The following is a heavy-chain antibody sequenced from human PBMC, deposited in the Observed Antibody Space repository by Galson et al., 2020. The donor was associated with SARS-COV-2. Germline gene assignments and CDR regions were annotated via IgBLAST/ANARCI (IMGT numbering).Heavy chain of an antibody. D-gene: IGHD4-17*01. Sequence: SETLSLTCAVSGGSISTDDYYWTWIRQPPGKGLEWIGDIHSTGNTYYNPSPRSRVSTSIDTSKNQFSLKLTSVTTADTAVYFCARTSSTGTREYYFGYWGQGTLVTVSS. CDR3: ARTSSTGTREYYFGY. J-gene: IGHJ4*02. V-gene: IGHV4-30-4*01. CDR2: IHSTGNT. CDR1: GGSISTDDYY.